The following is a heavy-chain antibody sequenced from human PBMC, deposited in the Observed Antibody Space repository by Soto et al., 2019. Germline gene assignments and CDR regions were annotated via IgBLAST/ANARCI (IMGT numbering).Heavy chain of an antibody. Sequence: SETLSLTCTFSGCSISSYYWSLIRQPPGKGLEWIGYIYYSGSTNYNPSLKSRVTISVDTSKNQFSLKLSSVTAADTAVYYCARGRAAAPNWFDPWGQGTLVTVSS. CDR2: IYYSGST. D-gene: IGHD6-13*01. CDR1: GCSISSYY. CDR3: ARGRAAAPNWFDP. V-gene: IGHV4-59*08. J-gene: IGHJ5*02.